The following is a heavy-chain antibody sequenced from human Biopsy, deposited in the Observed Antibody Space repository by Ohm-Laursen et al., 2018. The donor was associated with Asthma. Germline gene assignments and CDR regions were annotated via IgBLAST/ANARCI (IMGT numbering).Heavy chain of an antibody. CDR2: INSDGSST. J-gene: IGHJ4*02. V-gene: IGHV3-74*01. Sequence: SLRLSCAASGFTFSSYWMHWVRQAPGKGLVWVSRINSDGSSTSYADSVKGRFTISRDNAKNTLYLEMNSLGAEDTAVYYCARDLTMVQGGFADYWGQGTLVTVSS. CDR3: ARDLTMVQGGFADY. D-gene: IGHD3-10*01. CDR1: GFTFSSYW.